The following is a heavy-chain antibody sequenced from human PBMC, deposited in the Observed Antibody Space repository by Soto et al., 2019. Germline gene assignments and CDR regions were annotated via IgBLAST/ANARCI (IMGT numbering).Heavy chain of an antibody. CDR2: IDGGKT. CDR3: TSNAAAKVGTLSY. V-gene: IGHV3-15*01. Sequence: GGSLRLSCAASGFTFNNARMSWVRQAPGKGLDWVGRIDGGKTDFAAPVEGRFTFSRDDSRSTLLLQMNSLKTEDTGVYYCTSNAAAKVGTLSYWGQGTLVTVSS. CDR1: GFTFNNAR. J-gene: IGHJ4*02. D-gene: IGHD1-26*01.